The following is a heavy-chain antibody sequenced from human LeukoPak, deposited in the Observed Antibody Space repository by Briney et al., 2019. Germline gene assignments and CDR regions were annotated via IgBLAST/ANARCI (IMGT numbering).Heavy chain of an antibody. Sequence: SKTLSLTCTVSGGSISGYYWSWIRQPPGKGLEWIGRIYSSGSNSYNPSLKSRVTMSLDTSKNHFSLNLTSVTAADTAVYYCAREPTSGREPTSGRPLDYWGQGTLVTVSS. CDR1: GGSISGYY. J-gene: IGHJ4*02. V-gene: IGHV4-4*07. D-gene: IGHD5-12*01. CDR3: AREPTSGREPTSGRPLDY. CDR2: IYSSGSN.